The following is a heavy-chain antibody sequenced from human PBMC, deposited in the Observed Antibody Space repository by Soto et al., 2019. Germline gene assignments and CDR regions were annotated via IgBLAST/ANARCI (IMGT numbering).Heavy chain of an antibody. CDR3: ARERKKFLEWLFNHNWFDP. V-gene: IGHV1-46*01. CDR1: AYTFTSYY. J-gene: IGHJ5*02. D-gene: IGHD3-3*01. Sequence: ASLKVSCKASAYTFTSYYMHWVRQAPGQGLEWMGIINPSGGSTSYAQKFQGRVTMTRDTSTSTVYMELSSLRSEDTAVYYCARERKKFLEWLFNHNWFDPWGQGTLVTVSS. CDR2: INPSGGST.